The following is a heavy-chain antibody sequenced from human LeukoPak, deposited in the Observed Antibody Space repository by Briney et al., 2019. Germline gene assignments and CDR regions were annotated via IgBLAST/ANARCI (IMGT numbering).Heavy chain of an antibody. D-gene: IGHD6-19*01. CDR2: IKPEGREK. CDR3: TRDRVAGF. V-gene: IGHV3-7*01. CDR1: GFTFIRYW. Sequence: GGSLRLSCAASGFTFIRYWRSWVRQAPGKGLECVAYIKPEGREKYYVGSMKGRFTISRDNAKNSLFLQMNSLRADDTAGYYFTRDRVAGFWGQATLVGDSS. J-gene: IGHJ4*02.